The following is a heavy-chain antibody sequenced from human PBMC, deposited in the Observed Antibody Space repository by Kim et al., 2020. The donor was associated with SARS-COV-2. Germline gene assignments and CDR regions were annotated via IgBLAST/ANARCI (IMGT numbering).Heavy chain of an antibody. CDR1: GFTFSSYA. Sequence: GGSLRLSCAASGFTFSSYAMHWVRQAPGKGLEWVAVIWYDGSNKYYADSVKGRFTISRDNSKNTLYLQMNSLRAEDTAVYYCAKDEGLGWYPTSGGKLPDYWGQGTLVTVSS. J-gene: IGHJ4*02. D-gene: IGHD6-19*01. CDR2: IWYDGSNK. CDR3: AKDEGLGWYPTSGGKLPDY. V-gene: IGHV3-33*06.